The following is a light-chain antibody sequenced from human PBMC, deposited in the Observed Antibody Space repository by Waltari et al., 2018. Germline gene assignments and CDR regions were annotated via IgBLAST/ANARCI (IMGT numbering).Light chain of an antibody. CDR1: QSVSRF. CDR3: QKYDRLPAT. J-gene: IGKJ1*01. V-gene: IGKV3-20*01. Sequence: EIVLTQSPGTLSLSPGERGTLSCRASQSVSRFLAWYQQKPGQALRLLIYGASTRATGIPDRFSGSGSGTDFSLTISRLEPEDFAVYYCQKYDRLPATFGQGTKVEIK. CDR2: GAS.